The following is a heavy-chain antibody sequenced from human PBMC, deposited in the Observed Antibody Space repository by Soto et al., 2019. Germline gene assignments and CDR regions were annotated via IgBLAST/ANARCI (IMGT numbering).Heavy chain of an antibody. CDR1: GFTFSSDW. D-gene: IGHD6-13*01. V-gene: IGHV3-7*01. CDR2: IKQDGSEK. J-gene: IGHJ6*02. CDR3: ASVPRDSSSWYLMVGMDV. Sequence: GGSLRLSCAASGFTFSSDWMSCVRQAPGKGRGWLANIKQDGSEKYYVYSVKGRFTISRDKAKNSLYLKMNSLRAEDTAVYYCASVPRDSSSWYLMVGMDVGGRGNKVAVSS.